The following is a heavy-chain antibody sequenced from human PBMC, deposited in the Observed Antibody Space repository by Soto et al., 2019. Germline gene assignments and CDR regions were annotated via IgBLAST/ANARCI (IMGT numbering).Heavy chain of an antibody. CDR1: GFTFSSYG. J-gene: IGHJ6*04. V-gene: IGHV3-30*03. Sequence: PGGSLRLSCAASGFTFSSYGMHWVRQAPGKGLEWVAVISYDGSNKYYADSVKGRFTISRDNSKNTLYLQMNSLRAEDTAVYYCTILCYDDYHHDFKAFWSKRTTVTGSA. CDR3: TILCYDDYHHDFKAF. CDR2: ISYDGSNK. D-gene: IGHD3-3*01.